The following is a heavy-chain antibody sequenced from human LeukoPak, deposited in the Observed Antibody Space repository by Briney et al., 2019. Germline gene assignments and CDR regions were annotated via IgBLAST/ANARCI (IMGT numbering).Heavy chain of an antibody. CDR1: GGPISSYY. D-gene: IGHD3-22*01. CDR2: IYYIGST. Sequence: SETLSLTCTVSGGPISSYYWSWIRQPPGKGLEWIGYIYYIGSTNYNTSLKSRVTISVDTSKNQFSLKLSSVTAADTAVYYCARVVNYYDSSGYYWYFDYWGQGTLVTVSS. V-gene: IGHV4-59*01. J-gene: IGHJ4*02. CDR3: ARVVNYYDSSGYYWYFDY.